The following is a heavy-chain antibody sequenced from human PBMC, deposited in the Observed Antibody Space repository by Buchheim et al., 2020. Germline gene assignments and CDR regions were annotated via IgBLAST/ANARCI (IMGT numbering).Heavy chain of an antibody. CDR2: ISYDGSNK. J-gene: IGHJ5*02. CDR1: GFTFSSYG. CDR3: ARDISWFDP. V-gene: IGHV3-30*03. Sequence: QVQLVESGGGVVQPGRSLRLSCAASGFTFSSYGMHWVRQAPGKGLEWVAVISYDGSNKYYADSVKGRFTISRDNSKNTLYLQMNSLRAEDTAVYYCARDISWFDPWGQGTL. D-gene: IGHD1-14*01.